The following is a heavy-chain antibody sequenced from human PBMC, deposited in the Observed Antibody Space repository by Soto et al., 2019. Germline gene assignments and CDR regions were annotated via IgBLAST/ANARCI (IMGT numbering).Heavy chain of an antibody. J-gene: IGHJ3*02. CDR2: ISYDGSNK. CDR3: ARVGGVRGDRHAFDI. V-gene: IGHV3-30-3*01. Sequence: GGSLRLSCAASGFTFSSYAMHWVRQAPGKGLEWVAVISYDGSNKYYADSVKGRFTISRDNSKNTLYPQMNSLRAEDTAVYYCARVGGVRGDRHAFDIWGQGTMVTVSS. D-gene: IGHD3-10*01. CDR1: GFTFSSYA.